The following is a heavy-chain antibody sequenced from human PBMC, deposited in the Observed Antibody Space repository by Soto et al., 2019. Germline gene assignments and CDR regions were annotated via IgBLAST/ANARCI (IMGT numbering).Heavy chain of an antibody. V-gene: IGHV4-61*01. D-gene: IGHD1-26*01. CDR3: ARVGSSCHSGGCYYYYGLGV. J-gene: IGHJ6*02. CDR2: IYYSWST. Sequence: QVRLQESGPGLVKPSETLSLSCLVSGDSVGNGPYYWSWIRQSPGEGLEWIAYIYYSWSTNVNPSLESRVKISRDMSKNQFFLELRSVTAADAAVYFCARVGSSCHSGGCYYYYGLGVWGQGTTVAISS. CDR1: GDSVGNGPYY.